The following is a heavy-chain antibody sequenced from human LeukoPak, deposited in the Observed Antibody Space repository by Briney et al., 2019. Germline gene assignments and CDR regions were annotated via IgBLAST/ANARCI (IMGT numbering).Heavy chain of an antibody. CDR2: IHPRSGDT. J-gene: IGHJ4*02. CDR3: ARDGEYGTGSYYRGSFDY. V-gene: IGHV1-2*02. Sequence: GASVKVSCKASGYSXTAFYIHWVRQAPGQGLEWMGWIHPRSGDTRYAQKFQGRVTMARDTSISTVYMDLSSLGSDGTAVYYCARDGEYGTGSYYRGSFDYWGQGILVTVSS. CDR1: GYSXTAFY. D-gene: IGHD3-10*01.